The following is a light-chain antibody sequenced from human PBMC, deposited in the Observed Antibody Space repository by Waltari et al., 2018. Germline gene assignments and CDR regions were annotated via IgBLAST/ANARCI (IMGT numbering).Light chain of an antibody. CDR3: CSYAGSFTWV. CDR2: DVT. CDR1: NSDVGRYNL. J-gene: IGLJ3*02. V-gene: IGLV2-23*02. Sequence: QSAPTQPASVSGSPGQSITLSCTGTNSDVGRYNLVSWYQQHPDKAPKLIISDVTERHSGVLDRRSGFKSGNTASLTISGLQAEDEADYYCCSYAGSFTWVFGGGTKLTVL.